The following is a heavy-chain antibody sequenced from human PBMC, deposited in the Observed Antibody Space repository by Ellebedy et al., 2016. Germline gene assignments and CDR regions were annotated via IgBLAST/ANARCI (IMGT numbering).Heavy chain of an antibody. V-gene: IGHV1-2*02. Sequence: ASVKVSXKASRYTFTGYYMHWVRQAPGQGLEWMGWINPNSGGTNYAQKFQGRVTMTRDTSISTAYMELSSLRSEDTAVYYCASTIAAAGTSVGAWFNPWGQGTLVTVSS. CDR2: INPNSGGT. J-gene: IGHJ5*02. CDR1: RYTFTGYY. D-gene: IGHD6-13*01. CDR3: ASTIAAAGTSVGAWFNP.